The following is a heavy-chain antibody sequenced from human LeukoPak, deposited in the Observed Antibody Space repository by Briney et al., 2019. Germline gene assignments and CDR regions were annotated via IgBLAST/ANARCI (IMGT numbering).Heavy chain of an antibody. J-gene: IGHJ4*02. D-gene: IGHD3-3*01. V-gene: IGHV3-74*01. CDR1: GFTFSSHL. CDR2: ISSDGTYT. Sequence: GGSLRLSCAASGFTFSSHLMHWVRQAPGKGLVWVSRISSDGTYTNYADSVRGRFTISRGNSKNTLYLQMDSLRAEDTAVYYCARDRAWNYFDYWGQGTLVTVSS. CDR3: ARDRAWNYFDY.